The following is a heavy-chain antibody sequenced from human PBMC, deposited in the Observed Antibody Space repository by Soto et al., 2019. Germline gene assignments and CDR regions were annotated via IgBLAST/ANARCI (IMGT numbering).Heavy chain of an antibody. J-gene: IGHJ3*02. CDR3: AKKFWSGPNRYAFDI. Sequence: TGGSLRLSCAASGFTFSSYGMHWVRQAPGKGLEWVAVISHDGSNKYYADSVKGRFTISRDNSKNTLYLQMNSLRAEDTAVYYCAKKFWSGPNRYAFDIWGQGTMVTVSS. CDR2: ISHDGSNK. D-gene: IGHD3-3*01. V-gene: IGHV3-30*18. CDR1: GFTFSSYG.